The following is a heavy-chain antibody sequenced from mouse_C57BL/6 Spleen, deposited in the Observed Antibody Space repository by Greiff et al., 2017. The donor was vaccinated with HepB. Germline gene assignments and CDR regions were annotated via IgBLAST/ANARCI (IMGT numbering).Heavy chain of an antibody. D-gene: IGHD2-5*01. Sequence: QVQLQQPGTELVKPGASVKLSCKASGYTFTSYWMHWVKQRPGQGLEWIGNINPSNGGTNYNEKFKSKATLTVDKSSSTAYMQLSSLTSEDSAVYYCARSGYSNPLYYAMDYWGQGTSVTVAS. CDR2: INPSNGGT. V-gene: IGHV1-53*01. J-gene: IGHJ4*01. CDR1: GYTFTSYW. CDR3: ARSGYSNPLYYAMDY.